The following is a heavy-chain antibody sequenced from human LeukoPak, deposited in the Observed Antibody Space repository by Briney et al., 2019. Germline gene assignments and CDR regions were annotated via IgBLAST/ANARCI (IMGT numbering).Heavy chain of an antibody. Sequence: GGSLRLSCVTSGFTISSDAMIWVRQALGKGLEWVSASSGSNTLYTDSVRGRFTIAIDDSKKILYLPMNSLRAEDTAVYYCAKRRSRNTGPFDSWGQGTLVTVSP. J-gene: IGHJ4*02. CDR2: SSGSNT. V-gene: IGHV3-23*01. D-gene: IGHD5-18*01. CDR1: GFTISSDA. CDR3: AKRRSRNTGPFDS.